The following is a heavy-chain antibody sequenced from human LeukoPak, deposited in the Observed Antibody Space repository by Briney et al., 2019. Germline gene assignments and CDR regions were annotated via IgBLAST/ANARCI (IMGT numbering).Heavy chain of an antibody. V-gene: IGHV3-30-3*01. J-gene: IGHJ4*02. CDR2: ISYDGSNK. CDR3: ARDSSGFGFWSGYSHFDY. Sequence: GRSLRLSCAASGFTFSSYAMHWVRQAPGKGLEWVAVISYDGSNKYYADSVKGRFTISRDNSKNTLYLQMNSLRAEDTAVYYCARDSSGFGFWSGYSHFDYWGQGTLVTVSS. CDR1: GFTFSSYA. D-gene: IGHD3-3*01.